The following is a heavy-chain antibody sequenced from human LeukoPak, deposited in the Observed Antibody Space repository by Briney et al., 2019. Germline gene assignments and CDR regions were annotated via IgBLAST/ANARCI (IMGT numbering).Heavy chain of an antibody. J-gene: IGHJ4*02. D-gene: IGHD4-17*01. CDR1: GGSISSGGYS. V-gene: IGHV4-30-2*01. CDR3: ARVGKVEYGDYDAHYFDY. CDR2: IYHSGST. Sequence: SQTLSLTCAVSGGSISSGGYSWSWIRQPPGKGLEWIGYIYHSGSTYYNPSLKSRVTISVDRSKNQFSLKLSSVTAADTAVYYCARVGKVEYGDYDAHYFDYWGQGTLVTVSS.